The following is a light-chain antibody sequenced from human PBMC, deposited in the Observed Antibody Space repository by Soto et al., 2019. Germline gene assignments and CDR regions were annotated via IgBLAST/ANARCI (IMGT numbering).Light chain of an antibody. CDR2: DAS. CDR3: QQRSNWPPSIT. CDR1: QRVSTY. Sequence: IVLTQSPATLSLSPGEIATLSCRASQRVSTYLAWYQQKPGQAPRLLIYDASNRASGIPARFSGSGSGTDFTLTISNLEPEDLAVYYCQQRSNWPPSITFGQGTRL. J-gene: IGKJ5*01. V-gene: IGKV3-11*01.